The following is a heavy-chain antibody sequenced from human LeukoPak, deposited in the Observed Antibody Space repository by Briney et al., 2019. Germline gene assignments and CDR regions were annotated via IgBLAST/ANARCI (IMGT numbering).Heavy chain of an antibody. V-gene: IGHV3-30*02. J-gene: IGHJ1*01. CDR2: IRYDGSNK. Sequence: GGSLRLSCAASGFTFSSYVMHWVRQAPGKGLEWVAFIRYDGSNKYYSDSVKGRFTISRDNSKNTLYLQMNSLRPEDTAVYYCAKEIYGDSTGGRFQHWGQGTLVTVSS. CDR3: AKEIYGDSTGGRFQH. CDR1: GFTFSSYV. D-gene: IGHD4-17*01.